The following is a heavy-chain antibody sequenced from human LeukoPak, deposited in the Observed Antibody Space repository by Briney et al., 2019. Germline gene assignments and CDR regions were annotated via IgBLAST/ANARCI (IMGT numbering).Heavy chain of an antibody. V-gene: IGHV3-23*01. CDR3: AKDRKGYDSSGYDAFDI. CDR1: GFTSNTYA. Sequence: GGSLRLSCAASGFTSNTYAMSWVRQAPGKGLEWVSAISGSGGSTYYADSVKGRFTISRDNSKNTLYLQMNSLRAEDTAVYYCAKDRKGYDSSGYDAFDIWGQGTMVTVSS. D-gene: IGHD3-22*01. CDR2: ISGSGGST. J-gene: IGHJ3*02.